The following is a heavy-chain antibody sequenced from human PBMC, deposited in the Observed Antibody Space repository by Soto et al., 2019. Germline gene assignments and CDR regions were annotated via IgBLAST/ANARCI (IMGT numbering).Heavy chain of an antibody. Sequence: QLQLQESGPGLVKPSETLSLTCTVSGGSISSSSYYWGWIRQPPGKGLEWIGSIYYSGSTYYNPSLKGRATISVDTSKIQFSLKLSSVTAADTAVYHCARPYSSDLDYYYGMDVWGQGTTVTVSS. J-gene: IGHJ6*02. V-gene: IGHV4-39*01. CDR1: GGSISSSSYY. D-gene: IGHD6-19*01. CDR3: ARPYSSDLDYYYGMDV. CDR2: IYYSGST.